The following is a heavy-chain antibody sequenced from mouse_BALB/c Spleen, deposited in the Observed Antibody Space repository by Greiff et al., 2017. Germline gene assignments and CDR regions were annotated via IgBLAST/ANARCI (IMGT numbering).Heavy chain of an antibody. Sequence: QVQLQQSGAELVRPGSSVKISCKASGYAFSSYWMNWVKQRPGQGLEWIGQIYPGDGDTNYNGKFKGKATLTADKSSSTAYMQLSSLTSEDSAVYFCARADYRYEEGYWGQGTSVTVSS. V-gene: IGHV1-80*01. D-gene: IGHD2-14*01. CDR1: GYAFSSYW. CDR3: ARADYRYEEGY. CDR2: IYPGDGDT. J-gene: IGHJ4*01.